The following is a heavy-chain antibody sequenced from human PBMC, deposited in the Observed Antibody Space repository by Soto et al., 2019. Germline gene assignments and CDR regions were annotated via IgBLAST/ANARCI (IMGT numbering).Heavy chain of an antibody. V-gene: IGHV5-51*03. D-gene: IGHD6-19*01. CDR3: ARLFDTSGWYDY. CDR1: GYSFSTYR. Sequence: PGESLEITCTGSGYSFSTYRNAWVRQMPGKGLEWMGIIYPGDSDTRYSPSFQGQVTISADKSITTTYLPWSSLKASDTAIYYCARLFDTSGWYDYWGQGTLVPVSS. J-gene: IGHJ4*02. CDR2: IYPGDSDT.